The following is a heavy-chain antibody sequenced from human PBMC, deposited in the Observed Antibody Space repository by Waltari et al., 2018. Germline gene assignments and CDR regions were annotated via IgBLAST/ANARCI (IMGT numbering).Heavy chain of an antibody. CDR1: GRSISSSGSQ. J-gene: IGHJ5*02. Sequence: QLQLQESGPGLVTPAETLSLTRTVTGRSISSSGSQWGWIRQPPGKGLEWIGSIYYSGSTYYNPSLKSRVTISVDTSKNQFSLKLSSVTAADTAVYYCARGSETPFDPWGQGTLVTVSS. V-gene: IGHV4-39*07. CDR2: IYYSGST. CDR3: ARGSETPFDP.